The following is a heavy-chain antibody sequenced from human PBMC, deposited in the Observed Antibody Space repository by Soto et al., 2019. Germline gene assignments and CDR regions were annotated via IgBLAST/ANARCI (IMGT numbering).Heavy chain of an antibody. CDR3: ARGIKYGAYSRWFDP. D-gene: IGHD4-17*01. Sequence: QVQLVQSGAEVKKPGASVKVSCKASGYTFTSYDINWVRQATGQGLEYLGWMNPNSGNTAYVQKFQSRVTMTWDNSITTAYMETSSLRSEDTAVYFCARGIKYGAYSRWFDPWGQGTLVTVSS. J-gene: IGHJ5*02. CDR1: GYTFTSYD. V-gene: IGHV1-8*01. CDR2: MNPNSGNT.